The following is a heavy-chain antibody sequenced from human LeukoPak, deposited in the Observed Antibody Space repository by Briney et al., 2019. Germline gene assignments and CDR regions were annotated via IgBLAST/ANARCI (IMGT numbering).Heavy chain of an antibody. V-gene: IGHV3-23*01. J-gene: IGHJ6*02. CDR3: AKDRDTQGYGDYYYYGMDV. CDR2: ISGSDGST. Sequence: PGGSLRLSCAASGFTFSSYAMSWVRQAPGKGLEWVSAISGSDGSTYYADSVKGRFTISRDNSKNTLYLQMNSLRAEDTAVYYCAKDRDTQGYGDYYYYGMDVWGQGTTVTVSS. CDR1: GFTFSSYA. D-gene: IGHD4-17*01.